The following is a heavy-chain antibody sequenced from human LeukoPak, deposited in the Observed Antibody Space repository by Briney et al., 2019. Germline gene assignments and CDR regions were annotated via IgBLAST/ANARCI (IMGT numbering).Heavy chain of an antibody. V-gene: IGHV1-69*05. D-gene: IGHD3-9*01. CDR2: IIPIFGTA. J-gene: IGHJ4*02. CDR3: ARVSDILTGSRYDYYFDY. CDR1: GGTFSSYA. Sequence: SSVKVSCKASGGTFSSYAISWVRQAPGQGLEWMGRIIPIFGTANYAQKFQGRVTITTDESTSTAYMELSSLRSEDTAVYYCARVSDILTGSRYDYYFDYWGQGTLVTVSS.